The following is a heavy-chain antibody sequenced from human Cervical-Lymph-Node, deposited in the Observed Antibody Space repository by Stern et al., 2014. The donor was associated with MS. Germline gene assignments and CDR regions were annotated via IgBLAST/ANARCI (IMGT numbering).Heavy chain of an antibody. V-gene: IGHV3-13*01. D-gene: IGHD2-15*01. J-gene: IGHJ6*02. CDR1: GITLSSYD. CDR2: IGIAGDT. CDR3: ARDNGAMSGEGGMDV. Sequence: VQLEESGGGLVQPGGSLRLSCAASGITLSSYDMHWVRQVMGKGLEWVSAIGIAGDTYYAGSVKGRFTISREIAKNSLFLQMNSLRAGDMAVYYCARDNGAMSGEGGMDVWGQGTTVVVSS.